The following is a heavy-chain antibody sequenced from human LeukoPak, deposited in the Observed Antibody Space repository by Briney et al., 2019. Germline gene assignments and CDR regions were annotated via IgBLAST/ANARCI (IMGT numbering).Heavy chain of an antibody. D-gene: IGHD5-18*01. CDR1: GGSISSSSYY. Sequence: SETLSLTCTVSGGSISSSSYYWGWIRQPPGKGLEWIGSIYYSGSTYYNPSLKSRVTISVDTSKNQFSLKLSSVTAADTAVYYCARDSGYSYGTGGFDYWGQGTLVTVSS. CDR2: IYYSGST. J-gene: IGHJ4*02. V-gene: IGHV4-39*02. CDR3: ARDSGYSYGTGGFDY.